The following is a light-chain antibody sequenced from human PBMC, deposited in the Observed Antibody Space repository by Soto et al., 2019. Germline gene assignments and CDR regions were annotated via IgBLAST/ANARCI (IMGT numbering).Light chain of an antibody. CDR2: DVS. J-gene: IGLJ1*01. Sequence: QSVLTQPASVSGCPGQSITISCTGTISDVGSYNYVSWYQQYPGKAPKLMIYDVSTRPSGVSDRFSGSKSGNTASLTISGLRAEDEADYYCSSLTSRFTLVFGTGTKGTVL. CDR1: ISDVGSYNY. V-gene: IGLV2-14*03. CDR3: SSLTSRFTLV.